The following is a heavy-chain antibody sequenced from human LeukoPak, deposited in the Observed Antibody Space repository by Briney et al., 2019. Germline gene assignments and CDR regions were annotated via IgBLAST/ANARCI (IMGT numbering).Heavy chain of an antibody. CDR3: ARDNYSYGLDY. V-gene: IGHV4-30-2*01. CDR1: GGSISSGGYS. J-gene: IGHJ4*02. D-gene: IGHD5-18*01. CDR2: IYHSGST. Sequence: SGTLSLTCAVSGGSISSGGYSWSWIRQAPGKGVEWIGYIYHSGSTYYNPSLKSRVTISVDRSKNQFSLKLSSVTAAHTAVYYCARDNYSYGLDYWGQGTLVTVSS.